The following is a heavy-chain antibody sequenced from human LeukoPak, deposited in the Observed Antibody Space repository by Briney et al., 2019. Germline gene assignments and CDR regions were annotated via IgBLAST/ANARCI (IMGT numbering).Heavy chain of an antibody. CDR3: ARDRRYCSGGSCYSNYYYYYGMDV. Sequence: GGSLRLSCAASGFTFSDYYMSWIRQAPRKGLEWVSYISSSGSTIYYADSGKGRFTISRDNAKNSLYLQMNSLRAEDTAVYYCARDRRYCSGGSCYSNYYYYYGMDVWGQGATVTVSS. J-gene: IGHJ6*02. V-gene: IGHV3-11*01. CDR1: GFTFSDYY. CDR2: ISSSGSTI. D-gene: IGHD2-15*01.